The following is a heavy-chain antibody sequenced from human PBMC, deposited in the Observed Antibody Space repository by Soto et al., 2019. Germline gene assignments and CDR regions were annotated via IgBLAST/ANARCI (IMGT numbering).Heavy chain of an antibody. CDR1: GFTFNSYG. CDR2: ISYAGSNQ. CDR3: AKLLYHYDSSGFTADY. J-gene: IGHJ4*01. Sequence: GGSLRLSCAASGFTFNSYGMYWVRQAPGKGLEWVAGISYAGSNQYYADSVRGRFTISRDNSKNTLYLQMSSLRTEDTAVYYCAKLLYHYDSSGFTADYWGQGTQVTVSS. V-gene: IGHV3-30*18. D-gene: IGHD3-22*01.